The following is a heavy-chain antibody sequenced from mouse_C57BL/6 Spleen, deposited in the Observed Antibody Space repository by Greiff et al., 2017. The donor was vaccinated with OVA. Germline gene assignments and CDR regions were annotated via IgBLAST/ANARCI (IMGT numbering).Heavy chain of an antibody. CDR2: IRSKSSNYAT. CDR3: VRETYCYDVGGGFDY. CDR1: GFTFNTYA. V-gene: IGHV10-3*01. Sequence: EVQLVESGGGLVQPKGSLKLSCAASGFTFNTYAMPWVRQAPGKGLEWVARIRSKSSNYATYYADSVKDRFTISRADSQIMNYLKMNNLKTEDTAMYCCVRETYCYDVGGGFDYWGQGTTLTVSS. D-gene: IGHD2-12*01. J-gene: IGHJ2*01.